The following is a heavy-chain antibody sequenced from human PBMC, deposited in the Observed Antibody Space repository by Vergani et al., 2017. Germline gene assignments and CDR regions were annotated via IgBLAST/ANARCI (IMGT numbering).Heavy chain of an antibody. J-gene: IGHJ4*02. CDR3: ARDPGYGDYEGPDY. D-gene: IGHD4-17*01. V-gene: IGHV3-33*01. CDR2: IWYDGSNK. Sequence: QVQLVESGGGVVQPGRSLRLSCAASGFTFSSYGMHWVRQAPGKGLEWVAVIWYDGSNKYYADSVKGRFTISRDNSKNTLYLQMNSLRAEDTAVYYCARDPGYGDYEGPDYWGQGTLVTVSS. CDR1: GFTFSSYG.